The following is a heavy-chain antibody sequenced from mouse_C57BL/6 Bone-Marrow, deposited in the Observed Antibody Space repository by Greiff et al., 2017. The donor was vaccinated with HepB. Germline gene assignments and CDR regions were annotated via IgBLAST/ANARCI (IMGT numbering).Heavy chain of an antibody. CDR3: ARRNGLGPSGFDY. J-gene: IGHJ2*01. V-gene: IGHV1-64*01. CDR1: GYTFTSYW. D-gene: IGHD1-3*01. Sequence: VKLQQPGAELVKPGASVKLSCKASGYTFTSYWMHWVKQRPGQGLEWIGMIHPNSGSTNYNEKFKSKATLTVDKSSSTAYMKLSSLTAEDSAVYYCARRNGLGPSGFDYWGQGTTLTVSS. CDR2: IHPNSGST.